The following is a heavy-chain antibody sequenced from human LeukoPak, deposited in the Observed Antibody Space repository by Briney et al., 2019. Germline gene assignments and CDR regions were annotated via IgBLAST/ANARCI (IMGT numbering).Heavy chain of an antibody. Sequence: GGSLRLSCAASGFNFRSYWMKWVRQAPGKGLEWVANIKEDGSKKYYVDSVKGRFTISRDNAENSLYLQMNSLRVEDTAVYYCARGSAWERGSYDYWGQGTLATVSS. J-gene: IGHJ4*02. CDR1: GFNFRSYW. CDR2: IKEDGSKK. V-gene: IGHV3-7*05. CDR3: ARGSAWERGSYDY. D-gene: IGHD1-26*01.